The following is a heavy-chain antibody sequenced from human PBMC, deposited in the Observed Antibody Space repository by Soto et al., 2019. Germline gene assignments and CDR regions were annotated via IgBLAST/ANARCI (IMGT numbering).Heavy chain of an antibody. Sequence: EVQLVESGGGLIQPGRSLKLSCAASGFTVGNNYMSWVRQAPGKGLEWVSLIYSTGTTKYADSVKGRFTVSRDNAKNTLYLQMNSLRAEDTAVYYCAKDGRGSGSHYNSFGYWGQGTLVTVSS. CDR3: AKDGRGSGSHYNSFGY. CDR2: IYSTGTT. J-gene: IGHJ4*02. V-gene: IGHV3-53*01. CDR1: GFTVGNNY. D-gene: IGHD3-10*01.